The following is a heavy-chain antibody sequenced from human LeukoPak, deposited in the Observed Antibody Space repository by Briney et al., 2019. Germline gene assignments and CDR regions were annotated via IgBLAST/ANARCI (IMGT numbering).Heavy chain of an antibody. CDR2: IYYSGNT. V-gene: IGHV4-59*01. J-gene: IGHJ3*02. CDR1: DGSISTYA. Sequence: SETLSLTCTVSDGSISTYAWNWIRQPPGKTLEWIGYIYYSGNTNYNPSLERRLTMSVDTSKNQFSLNLISVTAADTAVYYCARATKADDFWSGYPGVFDIWGQATTVTVS. CDR3: ARATKADDFWSGYPGVFDI. D-gene: IGHD3-3*01.